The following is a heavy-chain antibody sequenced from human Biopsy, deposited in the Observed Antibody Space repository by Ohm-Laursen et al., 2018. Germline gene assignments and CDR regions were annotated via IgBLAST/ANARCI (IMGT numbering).Heavy chain of an antibody. CDR3: ARNTGWYGDLYYFDY. CDR1: GFTFTQFF. D-gene: IGHD6-19*01. J-gene: IGHJ4*02. Sequence: ASVKVSCNASGFTFTQFFIHWIRQAPGQGLVWMGVVKASDGTKRYAHEFQGRVTMTRDTSTSTVYMELSSLRSADTAVYFCARNTGWYGDLYYFDYWGQGTLATVSS. CDR2: VKASDGTK. V-gene: IGHV1-46*01.